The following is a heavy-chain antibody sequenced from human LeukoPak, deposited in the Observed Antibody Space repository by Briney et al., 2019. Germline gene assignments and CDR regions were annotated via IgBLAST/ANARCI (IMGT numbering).Heavy chain of an antibody. CDR1: GYTFTGYY. Sequence: GASVKVSCKASGYTFTGYYMHWVRQAPGQGLEWMGWINPNSGGTNYAQKFQGRVTMTWDTSISTAYMDLSRLRSDDTAVYYCARFYCSSMSCQYNWFDPWGQGTLVTVSS. CDR3: ARFYCSSMSCQYNWFDP. J-gene: IGHJ5*02. V-gene: IGHV1-2*02. CDR2: INPNSGGT. D-gene: IGHD2-2*01.